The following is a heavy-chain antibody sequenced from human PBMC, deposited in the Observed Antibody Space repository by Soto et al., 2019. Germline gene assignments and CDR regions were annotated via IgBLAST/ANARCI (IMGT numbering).Heavy chain of an antibody. V-gene: IGHV3-23*01. D-gene: IGHD3-10*01. J-gene: IGHJ4*01. CDR3: AKPYGSGSHLYYFYY. Sequence: GGSLRLSCAASGFTFSSDAMSWVRQAPGMGLEWVSAISGSGDYTYYADSVKGRFTISRDNSKNTLYLQMNSLRAEDTAIYYCAKPYGSGSHLYYFYYWGQGTQVPVSS. CDR2: ISGSGDYT. CDR1: GFTFSSDA.